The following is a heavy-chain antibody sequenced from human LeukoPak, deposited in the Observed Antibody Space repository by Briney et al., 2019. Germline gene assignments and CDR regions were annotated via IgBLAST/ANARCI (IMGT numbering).Heavy chain of an antibody. D-gene: IGHD3-10*01. CDR2: INHSGST. Sequence: SETLSLTCAVYGGSFSGYYWSWIRQPPGKGLEWIGEINHSGSTNYNPSLKSRVTISVDTSKNQFSLKLSSVTAADTAVYYCARHRLFYYGLWFDPWGQGTLVTVSS. J-gene: IGHJ5*02. V-gene: IGHV4-34*01. CDR1: GGSFSGYY. CDR3: ARHRLFYYGLWFDP.